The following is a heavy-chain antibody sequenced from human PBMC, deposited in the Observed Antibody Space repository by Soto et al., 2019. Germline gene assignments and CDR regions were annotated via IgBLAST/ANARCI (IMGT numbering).Heavy chain of an antibody. D-gene: IGHD4-17*01. J-gene: IGHJ6*02. V-gene: IGHV1-2*04. CDR1: GYTFTRYY. CDR3: ARAIDYGDYVYYGMDV. CDR2: INPNSGGT. Sequence: GGSGKVSCKASGYTFTRYYIHWVRQAPGQGLEWMGWINPNSGGTNYAQKFQGWVTMTRDTSISTAYMELSRLRSDDTAVYYCARAIDYGDYVYYGMDVWGQGTTVTVSS.